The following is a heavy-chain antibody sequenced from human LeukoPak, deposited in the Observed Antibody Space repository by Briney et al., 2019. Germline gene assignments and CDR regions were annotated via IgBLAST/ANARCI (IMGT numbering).Heavy chain of an antibody. V-gene: IGHV3-49*04. Sequence: PGGSLRLSCTASGLTFGDYAMSWVRQAPGKGLEWVGFIRSKAYGGTTEYAASVKGRFTISRDDSKSIAYLQMNSLKTEDTAVYYCTRALPRPTYYYDSSGFTFDYWGQGTLVTVSS. CDR2: IRSKAYGGTT. J-gene: IGHJ4*02. D-gene: IGHD3-22*01. CDR3: TRALPRPTYYYDSSGFTFDY. CDR1: GLTFGDYA.